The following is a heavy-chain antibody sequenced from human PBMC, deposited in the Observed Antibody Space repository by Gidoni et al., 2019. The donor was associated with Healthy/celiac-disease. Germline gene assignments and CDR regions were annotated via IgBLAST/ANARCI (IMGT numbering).Heavy chain of an antibody. J-gene: IGHJ4*02. V-gene: IGHV4-34*01. CDR3: ARRGRSGSYRLPAPFDY. CDR2: INHSGST. Sequence: QVQLQQWGAGLLKPSETLSLTCAVYGGSFSGYYWSWIRQPPGKGLEWIGEINHSGSTNYNPSLKSRVTISVDTSKNQFSLKLSSVTAADTAVYYCARRGRSGSYRLPAPFDYWGQGTLVTVSS. CDR1: GGSFSGYY. D-gene: IGHD1-26*01.